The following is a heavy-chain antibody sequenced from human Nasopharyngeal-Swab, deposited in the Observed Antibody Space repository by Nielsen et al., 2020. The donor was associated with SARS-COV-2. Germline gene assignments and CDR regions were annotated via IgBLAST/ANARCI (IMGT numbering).Heavy chain of an antibody. CDR2: VNHSGST. V-gene: IGHV4-34*01. J-gene: IGHJ4*02. CDR3: ARGRGY. Sequence: GSLTLSCAVYGGSFSGYYWSWIRQPPGKGLEWIGEVNHSGSTNYNPSLKSRVTISVDTSKNQFSLKLSSVTAADTSVYYCARGRGYWGQGTLVTVSS. CDR1: GGSFSGYY.